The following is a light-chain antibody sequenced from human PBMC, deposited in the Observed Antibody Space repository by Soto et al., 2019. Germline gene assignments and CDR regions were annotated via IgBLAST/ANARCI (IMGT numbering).Light chain of an antibody. Sequence: DVVMTQSPLSLPVTLGQPASISCRSSQSLAYIDGNTYLNWFQQRPGQSPRRLIYRVSNRDSGVPDRFSDSGSGTDFTLEISRVEAEDVGVYYCMQGTHWPPYTFGQGTKLEIK. CDR2: RVS. J-gene: IGKJ2*01. CDR3: MQGTHWPPYT. V-gene: IGKV2-30*01. CDR1: QSLAYIDGNTY.